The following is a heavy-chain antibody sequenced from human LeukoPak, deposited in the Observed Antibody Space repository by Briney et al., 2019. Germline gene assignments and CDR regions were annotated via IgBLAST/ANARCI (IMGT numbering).Heavy chain of an antibody. CDR3: ARAPGWLYSHYYYYGMDV. D-gene: IGHD3-22*01. J-gene: IGHJ6*02. V-gene: IGHV4-39*07. Sequence: SETLSLTCTVSGGSISSSNYYWGWIRQPPGKGLEWIGSIYYSGSTNYNPSLKSRVTISVDTSKNQFSLKLSSVTAADTAVYYCARAPGWLYSHYYYYGMDVWGQGTTVTVSS. CDR1: GGSISSSNYY. CDR2: IYYSGST.